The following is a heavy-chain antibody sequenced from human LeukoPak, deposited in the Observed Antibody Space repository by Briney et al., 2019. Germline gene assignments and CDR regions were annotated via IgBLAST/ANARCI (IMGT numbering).Heavy chain of an antibody. Sequence: GGSLRLSCAASGLTFDDYGMSWVGHAPGKGLEGVSGINWNGDSTGYADSVKGRFTISRDNARNSLYLQMNSLRAEDTALYYCAREAGYSYNFYFVYWGQGTLVTVPS. V-gene: IGHV3-20*04. D-gene: IGHD5-18*01. CDR2: INWNGDST. J-gene: IGHJ4*02. CDR1: GLTFDDYG. CDR3: AREAGYSYNFYFVY.